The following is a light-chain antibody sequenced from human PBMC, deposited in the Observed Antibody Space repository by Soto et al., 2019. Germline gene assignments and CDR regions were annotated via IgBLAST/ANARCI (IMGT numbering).Light chain of an antibody. J-gene: IGKJ4*01. CDR3: QQYNVWPLA. V-gene: IGKV3-15*01. CDR2: VAS. CDR1: QSVSSN. Sequence: EIVMTQSPAPPPVSPGERATLSSRTSQSVSSNLASYQQKPGQTPKLLISVASTWATGIPPRFSGSGFGAEFTLTFGSLQSEDFAVYYCQQYNVWPLAFGGGTKVEFK.